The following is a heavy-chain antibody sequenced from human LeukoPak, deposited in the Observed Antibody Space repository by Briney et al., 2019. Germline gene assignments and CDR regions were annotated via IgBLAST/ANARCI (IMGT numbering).Heavy chain of an antibody. V-gene: IGHV3-30*02. Sequence: GGSLRLSCAASGFTFSSYDMHWVRQAPGKGLEWVAFIRYDGSNKYYADSVKGRFTISRDNSKNTLYLQMNSLRTEDTAVYYCTTPATTTMNTYFDPWGQGALVTVSS. D-gene: IGHD4-17*01. J-gene: IGHJ5*02. CDR2: IRYDGSNK. CDR1: GFTFSSYD. CDR3: TTPATTTMNTYFDP.